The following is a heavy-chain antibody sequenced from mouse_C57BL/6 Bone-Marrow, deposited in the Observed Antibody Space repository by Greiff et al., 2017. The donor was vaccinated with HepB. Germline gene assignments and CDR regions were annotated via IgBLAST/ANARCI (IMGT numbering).Heavy chain of an antibody. V-gene: IGHV1-80*01. CDR3: ARRGLYYGNYDYFDY. CDR2: IYPGDGDT. Sequence: QVQLKESGAELVKPGASVKISCKASGYAFSSYWMNWVKQRPGKGLEWIGQIYPGDGDTNYNGKFKGKDTLTVDTSSSTAYMELHSLTSEDSAVYFCARRGLYYGNYDYFDYWGQGTTLTVSS. CDR1: GYAFSSYW. J-gene: IGHJ2*01. D-gene: IGHD2-1*01.